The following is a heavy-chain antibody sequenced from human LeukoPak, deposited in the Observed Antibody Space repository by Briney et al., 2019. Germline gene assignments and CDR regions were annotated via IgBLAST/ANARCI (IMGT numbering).Heavy chain of an antibody. J-gene: IGHJ3*02. CDR2: IWYDGSNK. D-gene: IGHD3-22*01. V-gene: IGHV3-33*01. CDR1: GFTFSNSG. Sequence: GRSLRLSCAASGFTFSNSGMHWVRQAPGKGLEWVAVIWYDGSNKYYADSVKGRFTISRDNSQNTLYLQMNSLRAEDTAVYYCVRAAYDSSGYDAFDIWGQGTMVTVSS. CDR3: VRAAYDSSGYDAFDI.